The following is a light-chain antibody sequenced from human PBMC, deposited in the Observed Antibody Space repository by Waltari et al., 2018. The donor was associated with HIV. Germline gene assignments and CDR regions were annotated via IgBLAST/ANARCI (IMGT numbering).Light chain of an antibody. CDR1: LLAQQY. CDR2: HDT. Sequence: SYELIQPPSVSVSPGQTARITCSGDLLAQQYGYWYQQMPGLAPVLLIYHDTERPSGVPERFSGSSSGTTFTLTISGVQAEDEADYYCQSADSSGTYVFGIGTKVTVL. J-gene: IGLJ1*01. V-gene: IGLV3-25*03. CDR3: QSADSSGTYV.